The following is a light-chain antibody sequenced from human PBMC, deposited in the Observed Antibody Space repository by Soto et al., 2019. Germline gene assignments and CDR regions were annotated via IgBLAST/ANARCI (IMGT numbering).Light chain of an antibody. CDR3: SSYAGTPTYV. Sequence: QSALTQPRSVSGSPGQSVTISCTGTSFDVGGYNFVSWYQQHPGKAPKLIIYDVDKRPSGVPYRFSGSKSGNTASLTISGLQAEDECDYYCSSYAGTPTYVFGTGTKLTVL. J-gene: IGLJ1*01. V-gene: IGLV2-11*01. CDR2: DVD. CDR1: SFDVGGYNF.